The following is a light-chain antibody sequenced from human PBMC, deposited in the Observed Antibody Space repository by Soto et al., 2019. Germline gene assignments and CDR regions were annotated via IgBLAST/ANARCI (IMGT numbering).Light chain of an antibody. CDR1: TSNIAGNT. CDR3: SSYGGSNNVV. CDR2: IDD. J-gene: IGLJ2*01. V-gene: IGLV1-44*01. Sequence: QSVLTQPPSLSGTPGQRVTISCSGSTSNIAGNTVHWYQHLPETAPKLLIYIDDQRPSGVPDRFSGSKSGTSASLAISGLQSEDEADYYCSSYGGSNNVVFGGGTKVTVL.